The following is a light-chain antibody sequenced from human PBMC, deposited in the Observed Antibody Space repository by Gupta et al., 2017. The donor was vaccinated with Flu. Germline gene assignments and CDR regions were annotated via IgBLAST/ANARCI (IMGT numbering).Light chain of an antibody. CDR3: LQDYRYPST. Sequence: DIQMTQSPSTLSASIGDRVTITCRASQSIHNWLTWYQQRPGKGPKRLIYQASNLESGVPSRFSGSGSGTEFTLTISSLQPDDSATYYCLQDYRYPSTFGQGTRVEV. J-gene: IGKJ1*01. CDR2: QAS. V-gene: IGKV1-5*03. CDR1: QSIHNW.